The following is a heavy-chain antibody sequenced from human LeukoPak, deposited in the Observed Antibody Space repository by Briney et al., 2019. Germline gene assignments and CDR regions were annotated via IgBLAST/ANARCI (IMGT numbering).Heavy chain of an antibody. D-gene: IGHD4-23*01. CDR2: ISYDGSNK. J-gene: IGHJ4*02. CDR3: ASSTTVATGYFDY. CDR1: GFTFSSYA. V-gene: IGHV3-30-3*01. Sequence: GGSLRLSCAASGFTFSSYAMHWVRQAPGKGLEWVAVISYDGSNKYYADSVKGRFTISRDNSKNTLYLQMNSLRAEDTAVYYCASSTTVATGYFDYWGQGTLVTVSS.